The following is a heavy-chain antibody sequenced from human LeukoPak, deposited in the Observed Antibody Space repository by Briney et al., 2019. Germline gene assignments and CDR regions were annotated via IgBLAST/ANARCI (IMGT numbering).Heavy chain of an antibody. J-gene: IGHJ6*04. D-gene: IGHD3-10*02. V-gene: IGHV3-11*04. CDR3: AELGITMIGGV. CDR2: ITNNGRKT. Sequence: PGGSLRLSCAASGFIFNDYFMGWIRQTPGKGLEWVPYITNNGRKTYYADSVKGRFTISRDNAKNSLYLQMNSLRAEDTAVYYCAELGITMIGGVWGKGTTVTISS. CDR1: GFIFNDYF.